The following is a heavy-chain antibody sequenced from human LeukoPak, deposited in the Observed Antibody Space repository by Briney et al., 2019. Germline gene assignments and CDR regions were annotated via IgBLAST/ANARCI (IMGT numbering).Heavy chain of an antibody. V-gene: IGHV1-2*02. CDR1: GYTFTGYY. Sequence: ASVKVSCKASGYTFTGYYMHWVRQAPGQGLEWMGWINPNSGGTNYAQKFQGRVTMTRDTSISTAYMELSRLRSDDTAVYYCARTAGRGTNFDYWGQGTLVTVSS. CDR3: ARTAGRGTNFDY. J-gene: IGHJ4*02. D-gene: IGHD3-16*01. CDR2: INPNSGGT.